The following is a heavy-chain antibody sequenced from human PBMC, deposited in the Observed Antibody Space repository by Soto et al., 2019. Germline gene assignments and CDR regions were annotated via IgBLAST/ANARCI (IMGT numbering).Heavy chain of an antibody. J-gene: IGHJ6*02. CDR1: GGSFSGYY. Sequence: KPSETLSLTCAVYGGSFSGYYWSWIRQPPGKGLEWIGEINHSGSTNYNPSLKSRVTISVDTSKNQFSLKLSSVTAADTAVYYCARGVSFRVRGVIRPYYGMDVWGQGTTVTVSS. CDR3: ARGVSFRVRGVIRPYYGMDV. V-gene: IGHV4-34*01. CDR2: INHSGST. D-gene: IGHD3-10*01.